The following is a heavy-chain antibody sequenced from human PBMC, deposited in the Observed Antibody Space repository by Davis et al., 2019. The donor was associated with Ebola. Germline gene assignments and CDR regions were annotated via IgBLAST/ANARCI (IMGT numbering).Heavy chain of an antibody. CDR1: GGSIRSSSHH. V-gene: IGHV4-39*01. D-gene: IGHD4-17*01. Sequence: PETLSLTCTVSGGSIRSSSHHWGRNRQPPVKGLEWIGSIYYSGSTYYNPSLKSRVTISVDTSKNQFSLKLSSVTAADTAVYYCARLSATVTTLYYFDYWGQGTLVTVSS. J-gene: IGHJ4*02. CDR3: ARLSATVTTLYYFDY. CDR2: IYYSGST.